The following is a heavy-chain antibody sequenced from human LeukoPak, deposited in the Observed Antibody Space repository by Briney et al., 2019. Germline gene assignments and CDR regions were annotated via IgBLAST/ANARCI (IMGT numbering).Heavy chain of an antibody. CDR3: ATLNYDFWSGKPYHFDP. V-gene: IGHV1-3*01. CDR2: INAGNGNT. J-gene: IGHJ5*02. CDR1: GYTFTSYA. Sequence: ASVKVSCTASGYTFTSYAMHWVRQAPGQRLEWMGWINAGNGNTKYSQKFQGRVTMTEDTSTDTAYMELSSLRSEDTAVYYCATLNYDFWSGKPYHFDPWGQGTLVTVSS. D-gene: IGHD3-3*01.